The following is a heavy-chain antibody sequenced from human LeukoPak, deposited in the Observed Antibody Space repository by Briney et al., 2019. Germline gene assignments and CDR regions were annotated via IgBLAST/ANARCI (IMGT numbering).Heavy chain of an antibody. CDR1: GFTFSSYG. CDR2: ISYDGSNK. V-gene: IGHV3-30*03. J-gene: IGHJ6*02. D-gene: IGHD2-2*01. Sequence: GGSLRLSCAASGFTFSSYGMHWVRQAPGKGLEWVAVISYDGSNKYYADSVKGRFTISRDNSKNTLYLQMNSLRAEDTAVYYCARGKSLQIGYCSSTSCRYGMDVWGQGTTVTVSS. CDR3: ARGKSLQIGYCSSTSCRYGMDV.